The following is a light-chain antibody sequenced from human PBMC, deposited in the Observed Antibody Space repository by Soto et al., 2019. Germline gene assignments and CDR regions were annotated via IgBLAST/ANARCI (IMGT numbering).Light chain of an antibody. CDR2: DAS. CDR3: QQYGSSSWT. J-gene: IGKJ1*01. CDR1: QSVTNNY. Sequence: IVLRPSPATLSLTPWDRASPSCGSTQSVTNNYFAWYQQKPGLAPRLLIYDASYRANGIPDRFSGSGSGTDFTLTISRLEPGDFVVYYCQQYGSSSWTFGQGTKVDIK. V-gene: IGKV3D-20*01.